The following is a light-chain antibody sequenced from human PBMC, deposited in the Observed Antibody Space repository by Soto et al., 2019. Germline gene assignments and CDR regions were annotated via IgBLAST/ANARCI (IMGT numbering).Light chain of an antibody. CDR1: QSISSY. CDR3: QQSYSTPLT. V-gene: IGKV1-39*01. J-gene: IGKJ4*01. CDR2: AAS. Sequence: DIQMTQSPSSLSASVGDRVTITCRASQSISSYLNWYQQKPGKPPKLLIYAASNLQSGVPSGFSGYGSGTDFTLTISSLQPEDFATYYCQQSYSTPLTFGGGTKVEIK.